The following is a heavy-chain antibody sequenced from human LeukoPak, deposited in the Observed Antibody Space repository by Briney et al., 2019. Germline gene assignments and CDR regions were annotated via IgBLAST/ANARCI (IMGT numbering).Heavy chain of an antibody. CDR1: GYTFTGYY. D-gene: IGHD2-8*01. V-gene: IGHV1-2*02. CDR3: ARGAHCTNGVCFPSTNNWFDP. Sequence: GASVKVSCKASGYTFTGYYMHWVRQAPGQGLEWMGWINPNSGGTNYAQKFQGRVTMTRDTSISTAYMELSRLRSDDTAVYYCARGAHCTNGVCFPSTNNWFDPWGQGTLVTVSS. CDR2: INPNSGGT. J-gene: IGHJ5*02.